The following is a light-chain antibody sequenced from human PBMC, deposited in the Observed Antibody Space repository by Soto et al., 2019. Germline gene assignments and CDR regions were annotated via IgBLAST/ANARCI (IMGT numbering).Light chain of an antibody. CDR3: QQYGSSPPAT. J-gene: IGKJ2*01. CDR2: GAS. Sequence: EIVLTQSPGTLSLSPGERATLSCRASQYVSSSYLARYQQSPGQAPRLLVYGASIRATDIPDRFSGSGSGTDFTLTISRLEPEAVAEYYCQQYGSSPPATFGQGTKLESK. CDR1: QYVSSSY. V-gene: IGKV3-20*01.